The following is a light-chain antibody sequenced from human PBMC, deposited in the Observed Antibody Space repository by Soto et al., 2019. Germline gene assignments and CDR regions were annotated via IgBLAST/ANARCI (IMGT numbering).Light chain of an antibody. CDR3: RICNTSPWT. CDR2: GAS. J-gene: IGKJ1*01. Sequence: EIVLTQSPGTLSLSPGERATLSCRASQSVIGNYLAWYQQKPGQAPRLLFYGASTRAAGSPDRFSGSGSGTDFTLTISRLEPEDFAFYYCRICNTSPWTFGQGTRVEVK. CDR1: QSVIGNY. V-gene: IGKV3-20*01.